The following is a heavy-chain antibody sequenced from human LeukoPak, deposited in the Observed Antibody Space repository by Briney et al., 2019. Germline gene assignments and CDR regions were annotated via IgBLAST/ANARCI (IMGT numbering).Heavy chain of an antibody. CDR3: AREDPQTTVPEGMDV. CDR1: GGSISHYY. CDR2: IYYSGTT. D-gene: IGHD4-17*01. Sequence: PSETLSLTCTVSGGSISHYYWSWVRQSPGKGLEWIGYIYYSGTTNYNPSLKSRVTISVDTSRNQFSLQLRSVTAADTAVYYCAREDPQTTVPEGMDVWGQGTTVIVSS. J-gene: IGHJ6*02. V-gene: IGHV4-59*01.